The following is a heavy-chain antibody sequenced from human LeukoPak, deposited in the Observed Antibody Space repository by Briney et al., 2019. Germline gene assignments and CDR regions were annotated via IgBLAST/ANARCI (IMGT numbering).Heavy chain of an antibody. CDR1: GYTFTSYH. D-gene: IGHD4-23*01. CDR2: INPSGGTT. CDR3: ARDNSVEDTAWWFDP. J-gene: IGHJ5*02. V-gene: IGHV1-46*01. Sequence: ASMKVSCKASGYTFTSYHMHWVRQAPGQGLQWMGIINPSGGTTNYAQKFQGRVTMTRDMSTSTDYMELSSLRSEDTAVYYCARDNSVEDTAWWFDPWGQGTLVTVSS.